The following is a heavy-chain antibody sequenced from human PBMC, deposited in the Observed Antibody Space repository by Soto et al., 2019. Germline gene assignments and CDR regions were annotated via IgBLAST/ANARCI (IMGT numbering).Heavy chain of an antibody. CDR2: IKQDGSEK. D-gene: IGHD3-3*01. J-gene: IGHJ4*02. V-gene: IGHV3-7*01. CDR1: GFTFSSYW. Sequence: EVQLVESGGGLVQPGGSLRLSCAASGFTFSSYWMSWVRQAPGKGLEWVAHIKQDGSEKYYVDSVKGRFTISRDNAKNSLYLQVNILRAEDTAVYYCARRYDFWSGYYFGYWGQGTLVTVSS. CDR3: ARRYDFWSGYYFGY.